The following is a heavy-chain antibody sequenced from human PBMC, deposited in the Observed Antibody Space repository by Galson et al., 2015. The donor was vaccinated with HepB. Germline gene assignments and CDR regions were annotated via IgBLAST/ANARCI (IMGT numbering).Heavy chain of an antibody. CDR3: ERLGNEDYHYYGIDV. CDR2: IYPGDSEI. CDR1: GYSFTSHW. Sequence: QSGAEVKKPGESLKISCKGSGYSFTSHWIGWVRQMPGKGLECMGIIYPGDSEIRYSPSFQGQVTISADKSISTAYLHWTSLKASDTAMYYCERLGNEDYHYYGIDVWGQGTTVTVSS. D-gene: IGHD4/OR15-4a*01. J-gene: IGHJ6*02. V-gene: IGHV5-51*01.